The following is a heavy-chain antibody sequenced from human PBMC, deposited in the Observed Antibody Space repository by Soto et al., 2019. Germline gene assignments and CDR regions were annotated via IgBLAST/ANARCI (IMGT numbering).Heavy chain of an antibody. CDR1: GGSISSGGYY. J-gene: IGHJ5*02. Sequence: QVQLQESGPGLVKPSQTLSLTCTVSGGSISSGGYYWSWIRQHPGKGLEWIGYIYYSGSTYYNPSLKSRVTISVDTSKNQFSLKLSSVTAADTAVFYCAREIVVVPAAMSGGFDPWGQGTLVTVSS. D-gene: IGHD2-2*01. CDR3: AREIVVVPAAMSGGFDP. CDR2: IYYSGST. V-gene: IGHV4-31*03.